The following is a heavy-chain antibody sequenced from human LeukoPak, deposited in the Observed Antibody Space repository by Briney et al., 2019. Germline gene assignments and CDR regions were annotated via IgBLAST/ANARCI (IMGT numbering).Heavy chain of an antibody. J-gene: IGHJ4*02. CDR2: APHDRSSP. CDR3: ARRFDC. Sequence: GGSLRLSCAVSGFRFNSHHMHWVRQGPNKGLEWVAVAPHDRSSPSHAASVNGRFTISRDNSKDTLFLHMDSLRVDDTAIYYCARRFDCWGQGTLVTVSS. CDR1: GFRFNSHH. V-gene: IGHV3-30*03.